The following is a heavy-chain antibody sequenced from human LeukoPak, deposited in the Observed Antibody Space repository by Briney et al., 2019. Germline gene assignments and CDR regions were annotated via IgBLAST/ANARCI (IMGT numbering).Heavy chain of an antibody. V-gene: IGHV3-7*03. D-gene: IGHD3-16*01. J-gene: IGHJ6*02. CDR1: GFSFSSYA. CDR3: ARGGGLDV. Sequence: GGSLRLSCAASGFSFSSYAMSWVRQAPGKGLEWVASINHNGNVNYYVDSVKGRFTISRDNAKNSLYLQMSNLRAEDTAVYFCARGGGLDVWGQGATVTVSS. CDR2: INHNGNVN.